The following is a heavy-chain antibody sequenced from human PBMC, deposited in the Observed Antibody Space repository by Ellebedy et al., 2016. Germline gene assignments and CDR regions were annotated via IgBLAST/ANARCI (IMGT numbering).Heavy chain of an antibody. D-gene: IGHD6-19*01. V-gene: IGHV4-59*01. J-gene: IGHJ5*02. CDR3: TRSVRASGWADP. Sequence: SETLSLTCTVSHDNIKTFSWSWIRQPPGKPLEWIGDIFYNGTIIYHPSLKTRLTMSRDMSKKEFSVKMTSVTAADTAFYYCTRSVRASGWADPWGQGILVIVS. CDR2: IFYNGTI. CDR1: HDNIKTFS.